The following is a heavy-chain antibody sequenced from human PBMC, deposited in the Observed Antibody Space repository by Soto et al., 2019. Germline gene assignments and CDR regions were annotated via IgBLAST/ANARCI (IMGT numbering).Heavy chain of an antibody. V-gene: IGHV4-34*01. Sequence: PSETLSLTCAVYGVSFSGYYWSWIRQPPGKGLEWIGEINHSGSTNYNPSLKSRVTISVDTSKNQFSLKLSSVTAADTAVYYCARGLRDIVVVPAAHEADAFDIWGQGTMVTVSS. CDR3: ARGLRDIVVVPAAHEADAFDI. CDR1: GVSFSGYY. CDR2: INHSGST. J-gene: IGHJ3*02. D-gene: IGHD2-2*01.